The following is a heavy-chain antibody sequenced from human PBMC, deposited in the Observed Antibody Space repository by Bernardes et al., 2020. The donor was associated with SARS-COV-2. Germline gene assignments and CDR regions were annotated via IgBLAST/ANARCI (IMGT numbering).Heavy chain of an antibody. CDR1: GYTFTSYD. CDR3: ARGELTYYYASSGYQLNY. V-gene: IGHV1-8*01. J-gene: IGHJ4*02. Sequence: ASVKVSCKASGYTFTSYDLNWVRQATGQGRDWIGWMNPVRGIPGYAQKFQGRVTMTRKTSIRTAYMELSSLKSGDTAVYYCARGELTYYYASSGYQLNYWGEEGLVAVAS. CDR2: MNPVRGIP. D-gene: IGHD3-22*01.